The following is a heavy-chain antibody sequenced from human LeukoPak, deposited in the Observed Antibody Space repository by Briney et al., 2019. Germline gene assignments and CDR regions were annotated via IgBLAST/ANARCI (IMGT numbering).Heavy chain of an antibody. CDR1: GFTFRTYA. CDR2: ISSSSDST. Sequence: PGGSLSLSCAASGFTFRTYAMNWVRQAPGKGLEWVSAISSSSDSTHYADSVKGRFTISRDNAKNSLYLQMNSLRAEDTAVYYCARFVWFDPWGQGTLVTVSS. CDR3: ARFVWFDP. J-gene: IGHJ5*02. V-gene: IGHV3-21*01.